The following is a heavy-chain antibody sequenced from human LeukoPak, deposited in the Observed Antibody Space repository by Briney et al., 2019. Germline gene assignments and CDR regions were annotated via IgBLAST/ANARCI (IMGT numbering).Heavy chain of an antibody. J-gene: IGHJ4*02. CDR1: GGTFSSYA. Sequence: WASVKVSCKASGGTFSSYAISWVRQAPGQGLEWMGGIIPIFGTASYAQKFQGRVTITADKSTSTAYMELSSLRSEDTAVYYCARGYSYGYYFDYWGQGTLVTVSS. D-gene: IGHD5-18*01. CDR3: ARGYSYGYYFDY. CDR2: IIPIFGTA. V-gene: IGHV1-69*06.